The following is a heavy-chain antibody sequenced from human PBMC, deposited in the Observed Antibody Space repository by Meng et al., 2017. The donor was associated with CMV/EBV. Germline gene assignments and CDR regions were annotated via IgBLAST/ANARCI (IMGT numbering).Heavy chain of an antibody. J-gene: IGHJ4*02. CDR2: IIPILGIA. D-gene: IGHD6-6*01. CDR1: GGTFSSYT. V-gene: IGHV1-69*02. Sequence: SVKVSWKASGGTFSSYTISWVRQAPGQGLEWMGRIIPILGIANYAQKFQGRVTITADKSTSTAYMELSSLRSEDTAVYYCARAGSSSSSAGIDYWGQGTLVTVSS. CDR3: ARAGSSSSSAGIDY.